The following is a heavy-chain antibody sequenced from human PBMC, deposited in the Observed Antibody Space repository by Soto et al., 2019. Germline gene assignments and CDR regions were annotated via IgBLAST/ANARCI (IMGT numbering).Heavy chain of an antibody. Sequence: SETLSLTCTVSGGSISSSSYYWGWIRQPPGKGLEWIGSIYYSGSTYYNPSLKSRVTISVDTSKNQFSLKLSSVTAADTAVYYCARVRFFEWLVPSRDYYYALDV. V-gene: IGHV4-39*01. CDR2: IYYSGST. CDR3: ARVRFFEWLVPSRDYYYALDV. D-gene: IGHD3-3*01. J-gene: IGHJ6*01. CDR1: GGSISSSSYY.